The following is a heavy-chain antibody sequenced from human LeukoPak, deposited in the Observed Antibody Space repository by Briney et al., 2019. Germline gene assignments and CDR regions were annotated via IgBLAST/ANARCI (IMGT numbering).Heavy chain of an antibody. J-gene: IGHJ3*02. CDR2: MSPNSGDT. V-gene: IGHV1-8*01. CDR3: ARNLLASDAFDI. Sequence: MGWMSPNSGDTGYAQKFQDRVTMTRNTSISTAYMELSSLRSEDTAVYYCARNLLASDAFDIWGQGTMVTVSS.